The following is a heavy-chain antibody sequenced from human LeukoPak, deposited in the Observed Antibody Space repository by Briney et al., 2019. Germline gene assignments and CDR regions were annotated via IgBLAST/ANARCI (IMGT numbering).Heavy chain of an antibody. CDR3: ARDGEGDPQAAFDI. CDR1: GFTFSSYS. V-gene: IGHV3-48*01. CDR2: ISSSSSTI. J-gene: IGHJ3*02. Sequence: PGGSLRLSCAASGFTFSSYSMNWVRQAPGKGLEWVSYISSSSSTIYYADSVKGRFTISRDNAKNTLYLQMNSLRAEDTAVYYCARDGEGDPQAAFDIWGQGTMVTVSS. D-gene: IGHD2-21*01.